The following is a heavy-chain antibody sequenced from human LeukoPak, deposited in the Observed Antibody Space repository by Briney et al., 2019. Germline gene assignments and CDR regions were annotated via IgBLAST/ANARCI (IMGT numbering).Heavy chain of an antibody. CDR1: GFSFSSHG. D-gene: IGHD4-17*01. CDR2: ISNEGRVQ. V-gene: IGHV3-30*18. J-gene: IGHJ4*02. CDR3: TKEGGPMSVTTERYSFDH. Sequence: GGSLRLSCAASGFSFSSHGMHWVRQAPGKGLEWVTVISNEGRVQYYADSVKGRFTISRDNSENTLSLQMNSLRADDTAVYYCTKEGGPMSVTTERYSFDHWGRGTLVTVSS.